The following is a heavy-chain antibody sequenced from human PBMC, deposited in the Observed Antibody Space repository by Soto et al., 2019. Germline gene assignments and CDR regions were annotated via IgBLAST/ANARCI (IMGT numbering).Heavy chain of an antibody. V-gene: IGHV3-7*01. CDR3: VRGSDIVWDV. J-gene: IGHJ6*02. D-gene: IGHD2-15*01. CDR2: TNQGGSGN. Sequence: EMQLVESGGGLVQPGGSLRLSCAASGFTFTSYWMSWVRQAPGKGLEWVANTNQGGSGNYYVDSVKGRFTISRDNTKNSVYLQMNSLRVEETAMYYCVRGSDIVWDVWGQGTTVTVSS. CDR1: GFTFTSYW.